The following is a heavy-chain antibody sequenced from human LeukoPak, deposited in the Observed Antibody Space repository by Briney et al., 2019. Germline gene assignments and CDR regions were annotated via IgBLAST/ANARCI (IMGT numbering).Heavy chain of an antibody. CDR1: GFTFSSYA. Sequence: GRSLRLSCAASGFTFSSYAMHWVRQAPGKGLEWVAVISYDGSNEYYADSVKGRFTISRDNSKNTLYLQMNSLRAEDTAVYYCARDGGHENTYYFDYWGQGTLVTVSS. D-gene: IGHD3-16*01. J-gene: IGHJ4*02. CDR2: ISYDGSNE. V-gene: IGHV3-30*04. CDR3: ARDGGHENTYYFDY.